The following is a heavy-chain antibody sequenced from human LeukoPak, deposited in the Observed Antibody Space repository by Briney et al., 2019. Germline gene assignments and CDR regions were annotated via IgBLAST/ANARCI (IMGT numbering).Heavy chain of an antibody. CDR2: IYSSGST. V-gene: IGHV4-4*07. D-gene: IGHD3-10*01. Sequence: PSETLSLTCTVSGGSISSYYWSWIRQPAGKGLEWIGRIYSSGSTYYNPSLESRVTISVDTSKNQFSLKLSSVTAADTAVYYCAREGRFGEVYFDYWGQGTLVTVSS. CDR3: AREGRFGEVYFDY. J-gene: IGHJ4*02. CDR1: GGSISSYY.